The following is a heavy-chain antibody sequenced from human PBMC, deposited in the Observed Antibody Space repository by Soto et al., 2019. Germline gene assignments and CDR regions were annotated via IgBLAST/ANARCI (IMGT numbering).Heavy chain of an antibody. CDR3: ARRTYYDGSSYYFKY. J-gene: IGHJ4*02. D-gene: IGHD3-22*01. CDR2: LYYSGRT. V-gene: IGHV4-39*01. CDR1: GGSISSSSYY. Sequence: SETLSLTWTVSGGSISSSSYYWGWNTQPTGKGLEWLGSLYYSGRTYYYPCLKSRVTISVDTSNHQFSLKLSSVTAADTAVYYCARRTYYDGSSYYFKYCGRVTLGTVSS.